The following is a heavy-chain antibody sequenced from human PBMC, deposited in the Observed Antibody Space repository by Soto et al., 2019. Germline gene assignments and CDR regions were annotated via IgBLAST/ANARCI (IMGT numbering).Heavy chain of an antibody. J-gene: IGHJ5*02. CDR2: VKQDESDK. Sequence: GGSLRLSCAVSGFRFRDYWMSWVRQAPGKGLEWVANVKQDESDKYYVDSVKGRFTISRDNAKNALYLQMNSLRVEDTAVYYCAAYCYTMTCTHFHGYSWGQGTQVTVSS. V-gene: IGHV3-7*03. CDR3: AAYCYTMTCTHFHGYS. CDR1: GFRFRDYW. D-gene: IGHD3-16*02.